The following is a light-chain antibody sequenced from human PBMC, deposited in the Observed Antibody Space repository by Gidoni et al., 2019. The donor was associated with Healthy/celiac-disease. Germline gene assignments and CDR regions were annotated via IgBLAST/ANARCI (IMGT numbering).Light chain of an antibody. V-gene: IGLV2-23*03. Sequence: QSALTQPASVSGSPGQSITISCTGTSSDVGSYNFVSWYQKHPGKAPKLMIYEGNKRPSGVSNRFSGSKSGNTASLTISGLQAEDEADYYCCSYAGSSTFIFGGGTKLTVL. CDR2: EGN. CDR1: SSDVGSYNF. CDR3: CSYAGSSTFI. J-gene: IGLJ2*01.